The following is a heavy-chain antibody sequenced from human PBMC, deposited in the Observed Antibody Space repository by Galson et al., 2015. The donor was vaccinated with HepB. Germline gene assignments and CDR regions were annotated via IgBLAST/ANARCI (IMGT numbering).Heavy chain of an antibody. Sequence: SLRLSCAASGFTFSSYWMHWVRQAPGKGLVWVSRINSDGSSTSYADSVKGRFTISRDNAKNTLYLQMNSLRAEDTAVYYCARGYSYGYVDYWGQGTLVTVSS. CDR2: INSDGSST. D-gene: IGHD5-18*01. J-gene: IGHJ4*02. CDR3: ARGYSYGYVDY. CDR1: GFTFSSYW. V-gene: IGHV3-74*01.